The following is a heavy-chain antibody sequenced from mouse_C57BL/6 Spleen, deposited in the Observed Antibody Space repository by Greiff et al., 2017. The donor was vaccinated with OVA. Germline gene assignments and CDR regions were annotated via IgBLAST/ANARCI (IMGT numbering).Heavy chain of an antibody. CDR3: ARYNYGSSYCFDY. CDR2: IRNKANGYTT. J-gene: IGHJ2*01. CDR1: GFTFTDYY. V-gene: IGHV7-3*01. D-gene: IGHD1-1*01. Sequence: EVKLMESGGGLVQPGGSLSLSCAASGFTFTDYYMSWVRQPPGKALEWLGFIRNKANGYTTEYSASVKGRFTISRDNSQSILYLQMNALRAEDSATYYCARYNYGSSYCFDYWGQGTTLTVSS.